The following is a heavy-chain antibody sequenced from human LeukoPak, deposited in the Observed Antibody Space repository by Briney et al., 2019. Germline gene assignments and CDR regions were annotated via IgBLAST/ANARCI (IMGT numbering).Heavy chain of an antibody. D-gene: IGHD6-19*01. Sequence: SETLSLTCTVSGGSISSSNWWSWVRQPPGKGLEWIGEIYHSGSTNYNPSLKSRVTISVDKSKNQFSLKLSSVTAADTAVYYCARGTEGQWPSYYYGMDVWGQGTTVTVSS. CDR3: ARGTEGQWPSYYYGMDV. CDR1: GGSISSSNW. CDR2: IYHSGST. V-gene: IGHV4-4*02. J-gene: IGHJ6*02.